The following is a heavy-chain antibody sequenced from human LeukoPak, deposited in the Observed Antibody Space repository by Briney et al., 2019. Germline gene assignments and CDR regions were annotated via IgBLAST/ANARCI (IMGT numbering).Heavy chain of an antibody. Sequence: WIRQPPGKGLEWIGSIYYSGSTYYNPSLKSRVTISVDRSKNQFSLKLSSVTVADTAVYYCARGPYYYMDVWGKGTTVTVSS. J-gene: IGHJ6*03. CDR3: ARGPYYYMDV. V-gene: IGHV4-39*07. CDR2: IYYSGST.